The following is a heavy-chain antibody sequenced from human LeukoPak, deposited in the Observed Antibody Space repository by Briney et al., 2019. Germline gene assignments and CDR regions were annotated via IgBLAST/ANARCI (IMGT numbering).Heavy chain of an antibody. D-gene: IGHD3-22*01. CDR3: ARVIAVVIGDAFDI. V-gene: IGHV3-7*01. CDR2: IKQDGSEK. J-gene: IGHJ3*02. CDR1: GFTFSNYW. Sequence: PGGSLRLSCAASGFTFSNYWMSWVRQAPGKGLEWVANIKQDGSEKYYVDSVKGRFTISRDNAKNSLYLQMNSLRAEDTAVYYCARVIAVVIGDAFDIWGQGTMVTVSS.